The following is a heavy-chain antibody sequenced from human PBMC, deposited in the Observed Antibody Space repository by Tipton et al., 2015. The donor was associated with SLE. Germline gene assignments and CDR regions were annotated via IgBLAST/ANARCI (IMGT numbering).Heavy chain of an antibody. V-gene: IGHV4-39*07. CDR3: ARSGGGGPDWYFDV. J-gene: IGHJ2*01. CDR2: VSYTGSN. Sequence: TLSLTCTVSGDSITSSNNYWGWIRQPPRKGLEWIGSVSYTGSNFYKPSLKSRVTISVDTSKNQVSLKLTSMTAADTAVYYCARSGGGGPDWYFDVWGRGTLVTVSS. CDR1: GDSITSSNNY. D-gene: IGHD2-21*01.